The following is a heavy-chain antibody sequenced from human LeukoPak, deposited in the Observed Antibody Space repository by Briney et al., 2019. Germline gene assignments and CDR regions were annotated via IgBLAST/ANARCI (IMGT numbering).Heavy chain of an antibody. J-gene: IGHJ4*02. CDR1: GYSFTTYW. CDR2: IYPGDSDT. V-gene: IGHV5-51*01. Sequence: GESLKISCMGSGYSFTTYWIGWVRHMPGKGLEWMGIIYPGDSDTRYSPSFQGQVTISADKSISTAYLQWSSLKASDTAMYYCERRRSGYYFDYWGQGTLVTVSS. D-gene: IGHD3-22*01. CDR3: ERRRSGYYFDY.